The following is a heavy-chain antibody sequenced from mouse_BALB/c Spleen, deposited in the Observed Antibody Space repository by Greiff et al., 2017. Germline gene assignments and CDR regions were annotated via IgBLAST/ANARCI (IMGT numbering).Heavy chain of an antibody. J-gene: IGHJ3*01. CDR3: AGGYDGNSY. Sequence: EVQLQQSGAELVRPGALVKLSCKASGFNIKDYYMHWVKQRPEQGLEWIGWIDPENGNTIYDPKFQGKASITADTSSNTAYLQLSSLTSEDTAVYYCAGGYDGNSYWGQGTLVTVSA. CDR2: IDPENGNT. CDR1: GFNIKDYY. D-gene: IGHD2-2*01. V-gene: IGHV14-1*02.